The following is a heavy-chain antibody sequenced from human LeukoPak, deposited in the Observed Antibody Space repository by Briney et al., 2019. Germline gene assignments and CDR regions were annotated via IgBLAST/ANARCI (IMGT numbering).Heavy chain of an antibody. CDR2: TYYSGST. Sequence: SETLSLTCTVSGGSISSYNWSWIRQPPGKGLEWIGYTYYSGSTNCNPSLKSRVTISVDTSKNQFSLKLSSVTAADTAVYYCARDLAVAGDYYYYYYMDVWGKGTTVTVSS. D-gene: IGHD6-19*01. CDR1: GGSISSYN. J-gene: IGHJ6*03. V-gene: IGHV4-59*01. CDR3: ARDLAVAGDYYYYYYMDV.